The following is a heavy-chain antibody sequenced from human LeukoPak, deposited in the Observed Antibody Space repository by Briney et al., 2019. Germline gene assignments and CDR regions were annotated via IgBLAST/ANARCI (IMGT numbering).Heavy chain of an antibody. CDR3: ARAQINCYDSSGSAFDI. Sequence: GGSLRLSCAASGFTFSSYGMHWVRQAPGKGLEWVAVIWYDGSNKYYADSVKGRFTISRDNSKNTLYLQMNSLRAEDTAVYYCARAQINCYDSSGSAFDIWGQGTMVTVSS. D-gene: IGHD3-22*01. J-gene: IGHJ3*02. V-gene: IGHV3-33*01. CDR1: GFTFSSYG. CDR2: IWYDGSNK.